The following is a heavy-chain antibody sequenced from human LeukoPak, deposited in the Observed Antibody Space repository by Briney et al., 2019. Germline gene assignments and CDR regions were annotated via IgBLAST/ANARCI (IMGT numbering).Heavy chain of an antibody. J-gene: IGHJ4*02. D-gene: IGHD3-3*01. CDR1: GFTFSSYW. CDR3: ARGITIFGVAHTPFDY. Sequence: GSLRLSCAASGFTFSSYWMHWVRQAPVKGLEWIGYIYYSGSTYYNPSLKSRVTISVDTSKNQFSLKLSSVTAADTAVYYCARGITIFGVAHTPFDYWGQGTLVTVSS. V-gene: IGHV4-59*06. CDR2: IYYSGST.